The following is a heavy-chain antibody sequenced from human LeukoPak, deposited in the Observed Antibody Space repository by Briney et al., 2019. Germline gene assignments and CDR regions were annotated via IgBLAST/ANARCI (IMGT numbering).Heavy chain of an antibody. D-gene: IGHD5-18*01. CDR1: GFTFSSNG. CDR3: AKEEQYSYAI. CDR2: IWYDGSNK. Sequence: GGSLRLSCAASGFTFSSNGMCWVRQAPGKGLEWVAVIWYDGSNKYYADSVKGRFTISRDNSKNTLYLQMNSLRAEDTAVYYCAKEEQYSYAIWGQGTLVTVSS. V-gene: IGHV3-30*02. J-gene: IGHJ4*02.